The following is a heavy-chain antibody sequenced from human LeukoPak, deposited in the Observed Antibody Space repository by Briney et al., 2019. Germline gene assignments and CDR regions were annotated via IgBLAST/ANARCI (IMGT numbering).Heavy chain of an antibody. CDR3: AREGVYCSSTSCSGPFDY. CDR2: ISAYNGNT. J-gene: IGHJ4*02. Sequence: ASVKVSCKASGYTFTSYGISWVRQAPGQGLEWMGWISAYNGNTNYAQKLQGRVTMTTDTSTSTAYMELRSLRSDDTAVYYCAREGVYCSSTSCSGPFDYWGQGTLVTVSS. D-gene: IGHD2-2*01. CDR1: GYTFTSYG. V-gene: IGHV1-18*01.